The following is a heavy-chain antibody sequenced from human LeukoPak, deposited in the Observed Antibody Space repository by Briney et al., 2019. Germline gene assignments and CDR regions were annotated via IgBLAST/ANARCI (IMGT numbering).Heavy chain of an antibody. J-gene: IGHJ4*02. CDR3: ANWQNGDN. CDR1: GFTFSSYA. CDR2: TSRSGGST. Sequence: SGGSLRLSCAASGFTFSSYAMSWVRQAPGKGLEWVSATSRSGGSTYYADSVKGQFTISRDNSKNTLYLQMNSLRAEDTAVYYCANWQNGDNWGQGTLVTVSS. D-gene: IGHD2-8*01. V-gene: IGHV3-23*01.